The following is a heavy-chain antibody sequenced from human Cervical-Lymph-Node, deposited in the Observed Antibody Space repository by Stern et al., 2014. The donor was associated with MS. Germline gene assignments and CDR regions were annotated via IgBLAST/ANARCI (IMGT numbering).Heavy chain of an antibody. V-gene: IGHV3-11*01. CDR1: GFIFSDYY. D-gene: IGHD5-24*01. CDR3: ARDPLRRDGYNFDD. J-gene: IGHJ4*02. CDR2: ISNSGGAI. Sequence: VQLVESGGGLVKPGGSLRLSCAASGFIFSDYYMNWIRQAPGKGLEWGSYISNSGGAIYYADSVKGRFTISRDNAKNSLYLQMNSLRAEDTAVYYCARDPLRRDGYNFDDWGQGALVTVSS.